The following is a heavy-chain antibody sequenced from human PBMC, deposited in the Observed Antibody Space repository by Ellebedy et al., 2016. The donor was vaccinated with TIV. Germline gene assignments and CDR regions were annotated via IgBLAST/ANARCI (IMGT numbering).Heavy chain of an antibody. V-gene: IGHV1-8*01. CDR2: MNPNSGNT. CDR3: ARDVDKDPVTTDY. Sequence: ASVKVSXXASGYTFTSYDINWVRQATGQGLEWMGWMNPNSGNTGYAQKFQGRVTMTRNTSISTAYMELSSLRSEDTAVYYCARDVDKDPVTTDYWGQGTLVTVSS. J-gene: IGHJ4*02. D-gene: IGHD4-17*01. CDR1: GYTFTSYD.